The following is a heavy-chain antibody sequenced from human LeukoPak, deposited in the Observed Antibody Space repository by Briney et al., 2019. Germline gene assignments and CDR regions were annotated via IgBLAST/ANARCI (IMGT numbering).Heavy chain of an antibody. V-gene: IGHV3-23*01. D-gene: IGHD6-6*01. J-gene: IGHJ4*02. Sequence: GGSLRLSCAASGFTFSSYAMSWVRQAPGKGLEWVSAISGSGGSTYYADSVKGRFTVSRDNSKNTLYLQMNSLRAEDTAVYYCATSPGSSFDFDYWGQGTLVTVSS. CDR3: ATSPGSSFDFDY. CDR1: GFTFSSYA. CDR2: ISGSGGST.